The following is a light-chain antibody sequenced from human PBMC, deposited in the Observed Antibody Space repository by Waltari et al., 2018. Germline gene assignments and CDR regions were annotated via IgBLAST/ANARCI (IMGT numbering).Light chain of an antibody. CDR2: WAS. CDR1: RRVLDSGNRKNY. V-gene: IGKV4-1*01. CDR3: QQYDELALT. Sequence: DIVMTQSPDSLAVCLGERATISSKYSRRVLDSGNRKNYLAWYQQKPGQPPRLLIYWASTRESGVPDRFSGSGSGTDFTLTISSLQAEDAAVYYCQQYDELALTFGGGTKVEIK. J-gene: IGKJ4*01.